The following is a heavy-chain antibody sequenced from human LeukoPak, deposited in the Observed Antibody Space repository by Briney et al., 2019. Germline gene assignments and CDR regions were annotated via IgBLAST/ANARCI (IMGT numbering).Heavy chain of an antibody. CDR2: ISSSSSTI. CDR3: ARDYYDSSGYYFGNYYYYYMDV. CDR1: GFTFSSYS. V-gene: IGHV3-48*01. D-gene: IGHD3-22*01. J-gene: IGHJ6*03. Sequence: GGSLRLSCAASGFTFSSYSMNWVRQAPGKGLEWVSYISSSSSTIYYADSVKGRFTISRDNAKNSLYLQMNSPRAEDTAVYYCARDYYDSSGYYFGNYYYYYMDVWGKGTTVTVSS.